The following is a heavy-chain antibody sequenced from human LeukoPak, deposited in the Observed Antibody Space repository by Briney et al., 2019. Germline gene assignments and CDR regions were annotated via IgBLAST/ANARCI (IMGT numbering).Heavy chain of an antibody. D-gene: IGHD2-2*02. CDR1: GFTFSSYW. CDR2: INSDGSST. V-gene: IGHV3-74*01. CDR3: ATTQGYCSSTSCYNWYFDL. J-gene: IGHJ2*01. Sequence: GGSLRLSCAASGFTFSSYWMHWVRQAPGKGLVWASRINSDGSSTSYADSVKGRFTISRDNAKNTLYLQMYSLRAEDTAVYYCATTQGYCSSTSCYNWYFDLWGRGTLVTASS.